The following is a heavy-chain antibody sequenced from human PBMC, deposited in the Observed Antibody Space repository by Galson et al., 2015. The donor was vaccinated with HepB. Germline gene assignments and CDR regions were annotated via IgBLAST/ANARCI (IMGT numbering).Heavy chain of an antibody. J-gene: IGHJ4*02. CDR1: GSTFTSYA. V-gene: IGHV1-3*01. CDR3: ARRYYDSSGYNDY. D-gene: IGHD3-22*01. CDR2: INAGNGNT. Sequence: QSGAEVKKPGESLKISCKASGSTFTSYAMHWVRQAPGQRLEWMGWINAGNGNTKYSQKFQGRVTITRDTSASTAYMELSSLRSEDTAVYYCARRYYDSSGYNDYWGQGTLVTVSS.